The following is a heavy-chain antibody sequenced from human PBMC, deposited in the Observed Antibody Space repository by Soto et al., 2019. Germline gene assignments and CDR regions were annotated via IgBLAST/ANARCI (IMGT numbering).Heavy chain of an antibody. CDR1: GYTFTSYY. CDR3: ASASVHLTLGLDD. J-gene: IGHJ4*02. D-gene: IGHD3-10*01. V-gene: IGHV1-46*01. CDR2: INPSGGST. Sequence: GASVKVSCKASGYTFTSYYMHWVRQAPGQGLEWMGIINPSGGSTSYAQKFQGRVTMTRDTSTSTVYMELSSLRSEDTAVYYCASASVHLTLGLDDWGQGTLVTVSS.